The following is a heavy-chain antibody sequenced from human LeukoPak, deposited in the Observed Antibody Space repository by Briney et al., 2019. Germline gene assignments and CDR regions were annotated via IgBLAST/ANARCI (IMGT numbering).Heavy chain of an antibody. CDR2: TTNTPNAYTT. D-gene: IGHD5-18*01. CDR1: GFTFTNHY. CDR3: GRDTATAIDY. J-gene: IGHJ4*02. V-gene: IGHV3-72*01. Sequence: GGSLTLSCAASGFTFTNHYMDWVRQAPGMGLEWIARTTNTPNAYTTAYAASVGGRFTVSRDDSKSLLHLQMSSLKTDDTAVYYCGRDTATAIDYWGRGTLVTVSS.